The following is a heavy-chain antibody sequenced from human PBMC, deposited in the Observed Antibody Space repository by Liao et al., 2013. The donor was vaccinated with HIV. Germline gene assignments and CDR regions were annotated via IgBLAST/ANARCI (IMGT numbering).Heavy chain of an antibody. D-gene: IGHD3/OR15-3a*01. Sequence: QVQLQQWGAGLLKPSETLSLTCAVYGGSFSGYYWSWIRQPPGKGLEWIGEINHSGSTYYNPSLKSRVTISVDTSKNQFSLKLSSVTAADTAVYYCARGPSQTSLFGLVMPIGYFDLWGRGTLVSVSS. V-gene: IGHV4-34*01. CDR3: ARGPSQTSLFGLVMPIGYFDL. CDR1: GGSFSGYY. J-gene: IGHJ2*01. CDR2: INHSGST.